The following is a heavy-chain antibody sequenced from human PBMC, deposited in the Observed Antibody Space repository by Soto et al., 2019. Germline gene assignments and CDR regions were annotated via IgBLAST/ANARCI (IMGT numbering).Heavy chain of an antibody. CDR1: GYTFTSYG. V-gene: IGHV1-18*01. D-gene: IGHD6-19*01. CDR2: ISAYNGNT. J-gene: IGHJ4*02. CDR3: ARDPKQWLAPDYFDY. Sequence: GASVKVSCKASGYTFTSYGISWVRQAPGQGLEWMGWISAYNGNTNYAQKLQGRVTMTTDTSTSTAYMELRSLRSDDTAVYYCARDPKQWLAPDYFDYWGQGTLVTVSS.